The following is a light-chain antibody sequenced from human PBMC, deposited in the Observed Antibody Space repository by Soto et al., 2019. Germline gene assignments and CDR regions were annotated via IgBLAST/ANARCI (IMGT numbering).Light chain of an antibody. CDR3: QQYKTYPLT. V-gene: IGKV1-5*01. CDR2: DAS. CDR1: QSISSS. Sequence: DIQMTQSPSTLSASVGDRVTITGRASQSISSSLAWYQHKPGKAPKLLIYDASSLQIGVPSRCRGRGSGTELALIITILQPQHFVTYYCQQYKTYPLTFGGGTKL. J-gene: IGKJ4*01.